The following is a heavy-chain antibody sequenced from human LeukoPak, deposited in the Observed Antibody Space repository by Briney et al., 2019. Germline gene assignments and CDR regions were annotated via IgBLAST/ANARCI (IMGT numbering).Heavy chain of an antibody. J-gene: IGHJ6*03. Sequence: GGSLRLSCAASGFTFSSYGMHWVRQAPGKGLEWVAFIRYDGSNKYYADSVKGRFTISRDNSKNSLYLQMNSLRAEDTALYYCARDDGYYYYMDVWGKGTTVTVSS. CDR1: GFTFSSYG. CDR2: IRYDGSNK. V-gene: IGHV3-30*02. CDR3: ARDDGYYYYMDV.